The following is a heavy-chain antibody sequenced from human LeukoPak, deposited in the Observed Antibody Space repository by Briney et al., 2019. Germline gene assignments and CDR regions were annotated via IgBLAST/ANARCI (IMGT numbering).Heavy chain of an antibody. CDR1: GGSISSYH. CDR3: ARGGSYYFDY. CDR2: IYYSGST. J-gene: IGHJ4*02. Sequence: PSETLSLTCTVSGGSISSYHWSWIRQPPGKGLEWIGYIYYSGSTNYNPSLDSRVTISVDTSKNQFSLKLSSVTAADTAVYYCARGGSYYFDYWGQGTLVTVSS. D-gene: IGHD3-10*01. V-gene: IGHV4-59*01.